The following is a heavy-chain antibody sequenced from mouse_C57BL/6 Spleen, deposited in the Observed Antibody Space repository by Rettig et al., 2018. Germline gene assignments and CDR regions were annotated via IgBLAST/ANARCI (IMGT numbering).Heavy chain of an antibody. D-gene: IGHD1-1*01. Sequence: EVQLQQSGPELVKPGASVKISCKASGYTFTDYYMNWVKQSHGKSLEWIGDINPNNGGTSYNQKFKGKATLTVDKSSSTAYMELRSLTSEDSAVYYCARWGVYGFDVWGTGTTVTVSS. CDR1: GYTFTDYY. V-gene: IGHV1-26*01. CDR2: INPNNGGT. CDR3: ARWGVYGFDV. J-gene: IGHJ1*03.